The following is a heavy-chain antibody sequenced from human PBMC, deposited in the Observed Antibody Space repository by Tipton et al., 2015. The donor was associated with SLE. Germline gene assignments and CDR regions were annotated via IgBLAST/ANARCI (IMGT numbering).Heavy chain of an antibody. CDR2: ISTSGST. D-gene: IGHD4-17*01. CDR3: ARDKNGDYYDY. V-gene: IGHV4-61*02. CDR1: GDSISSGSYY. J-gene: IGHJ4*02. Sequence: TLSLTCTVSGDSISSGSYYWSWIRQPAGKGLEWIGRISTSGSTNYSPSLMSRVTISVDTSKNQFSLKLSSVTAADTAVYYCARDKNGDYYDYWGQGTLVTVSS.